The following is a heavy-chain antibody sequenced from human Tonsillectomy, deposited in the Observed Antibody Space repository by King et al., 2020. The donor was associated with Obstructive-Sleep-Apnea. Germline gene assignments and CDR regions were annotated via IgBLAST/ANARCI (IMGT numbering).Heavy chain of an antibody. J-gene: IGHJ4*02. D-gene: IGHD5-12*01. CDR2: IYYSENT. V-gene: IGHV4-59*08. Sequence: QLQESGPGLVKPSETLSLTCTVSDGSISSYYWSWIRQPPGKGLEWVGYIYYSENTHYNPPLKSRVTISMDTSKNQFSPRLSSVTAADTAVYYCARLGSGYLFDYWGQGALVTVSS. CDR3: ARLGSGYLFDY. CDR1: DGSISSYY.